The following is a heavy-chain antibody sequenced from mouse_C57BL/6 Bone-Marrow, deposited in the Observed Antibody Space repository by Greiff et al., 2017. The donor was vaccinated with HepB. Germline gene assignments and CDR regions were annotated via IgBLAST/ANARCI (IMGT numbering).Heavy chain of an antibody. Sequence: DVKLVESGPELVKPGASVKISCKASGYSFTGYYMNWVKQSPEKSLEWIGEINPSTGGTTYNQKFKAKATLTVDKSSSTAYMQLKSLTSEDSAVYYCARPLGGYYAMDYWGQGTSVTVSS. CDR1: GYSFTGYY. V-gene: IGHV1-42*01. CDR3: ARPLGGYYAMDY. CDR2: INPSTGGT. D-gene: IGHD3-3*01. J-gene: IGHJ4*01.